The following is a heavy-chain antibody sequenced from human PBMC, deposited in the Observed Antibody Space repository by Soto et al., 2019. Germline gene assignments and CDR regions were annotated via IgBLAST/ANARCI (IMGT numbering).Heavy chain of an antibody. V-gene: IGHV1-18*01. D-gene: IGHD3-22*01. CDR3: ARDLRHYDSASDAFDI. CDR1: GYTFTSYG. J-gene: IGHJ3*02. Sequence: QVQLVQSGAEVKKPGASVKVSCKASGYTFTSYGISWVRQAPGQGLEWMGWISAYNGNTNYAQKLQGRVTMTTDTSPSTAYMELRSLRSDDTAVYYCARDLRHYDSASDAFDIWGQGTMVTVSS. CDR2: ISAYNGNT.